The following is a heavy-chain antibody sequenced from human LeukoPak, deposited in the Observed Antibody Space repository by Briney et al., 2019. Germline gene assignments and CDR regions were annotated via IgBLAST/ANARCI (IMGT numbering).Heavy chain of an antibody. CDR1: EFTFSNYA. CDR2: LTSGGSS. D-gene: IGHD3-10*01. CDR3: PKGLGSGSYYHVFDY. Sequence: GGSLRLSCAASEFTFSNYAMSWVRQAPGKGLEWVSSLTSGGSSYYAASVKGRFTISRDNSRNTLYLQMNSLRAEATAVYYSPKGLGSGSYYHVFDYWGHGTLVTVSS. J-gene: IGHJ4*01. V-gene: IGHV3-23*01.